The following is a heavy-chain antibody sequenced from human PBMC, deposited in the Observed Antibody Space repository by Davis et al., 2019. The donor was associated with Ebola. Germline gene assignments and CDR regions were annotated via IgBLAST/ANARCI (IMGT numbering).Heavy chain of an antibody. CDR2: ISYDGSEK. D-gene: IGHD6-19*01. Sequence: PGGSLRLSCAASGFTFHNYGMHWVRQAPGKGLEWVAVISYDGSEKYYVDSVKGRFTISRDNAKNSLYLQMNSLRAEDTAVYYCATRGWYFDYWGQGTLVTVSS. J-gene: IGHJ4*02. CDR3: ATRGWYFDY. CDR1: GFTFHNYG. V-gene: IGHV3-30*03.